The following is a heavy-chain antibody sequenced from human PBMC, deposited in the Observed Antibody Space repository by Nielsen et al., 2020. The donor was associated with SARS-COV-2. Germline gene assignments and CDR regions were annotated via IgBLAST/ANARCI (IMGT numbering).Heavy chain of an antibody. J-gene: IGHJ4*02. Sequence: SETLSLTCAVSGGSISSGGYSWSWIRQPPGKGLEWIGYIYHSGSTYYNPSLKSRVTISVDRSKNQFSLKLSSVTAADTAVYYCARDPGYPTDYWGQGTLVTVSS. CDR1: GGSISSGGYS. CDR2: IYHSGST. CDR3: ARDPGYPTDY. V-gene: IGHV4-30-2*01. D-gene: IGHD5-12*01.